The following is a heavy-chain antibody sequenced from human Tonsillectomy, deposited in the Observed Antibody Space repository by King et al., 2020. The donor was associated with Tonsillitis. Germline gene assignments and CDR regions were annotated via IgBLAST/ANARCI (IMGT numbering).Heavy chain of an antibody. Sequence: VQLVESGGGLVQPGGSLRLSCAASGFTFSSYSMNWVRQAPGKGLEWVSYISSSSSTIYYADSVKGRFNISRDNAKNSLYLQMNSLRPEDTAVYDCARDGFGSGTYYNPPTGMDVWGQGTTVTVSS. D-gene: IGHD3-10*01. CDR1: GFTFSSYS. CDR2: ISSSSSTI. V-gene: IGHV3-48*01. J-gene: IGHJ6*02. CDR3: ARDGFGSGTYYNPPTGMDV.